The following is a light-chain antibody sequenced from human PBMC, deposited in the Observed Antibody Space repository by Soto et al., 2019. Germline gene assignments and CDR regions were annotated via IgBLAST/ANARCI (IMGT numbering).Light chain of an antibody. Sequence: EIVLTQSPATLSLSPGERVTLSCRASQTVSSYLAWYQQKPGQAPRLLIYDASKRASGIPDRFSGSGSGTDFTLTISSLEPEDFAVYFCQQRSNWPPLYTFGQGTKLEIK. CDR3: QQRSNWPPLYT. V-gene: IGKV3-11*01. CDR1: QTVSSY. J-gene: IGKJ2*01. CDR2: DAS.